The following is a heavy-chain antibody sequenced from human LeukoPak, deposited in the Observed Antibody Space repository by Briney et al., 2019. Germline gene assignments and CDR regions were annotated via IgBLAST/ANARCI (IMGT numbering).Heavy chain of an antibody. CDR1: GFTFSSYA. CDR2: ISYDGSNK. Sequence: PGRSLRLSCAASGFTFSSYAMHWVRQAPGKGLEWVAVISYDGSNKYYADSVKGRFTISRDNSKNTLYLQMNSQRAEDTAVYYCARGRNQLLLYYYGMDVWGQGTTVTVSS. CDR3: ARGRNQLLLYYYGMDV. J-gene: IGHJ6*02. V-gene: IGHV3-30-3*01. D-gene: IGHD2-2*01.